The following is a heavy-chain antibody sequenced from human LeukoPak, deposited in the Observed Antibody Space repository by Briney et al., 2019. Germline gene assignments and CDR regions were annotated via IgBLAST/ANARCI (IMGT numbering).Heavy chain of an antibody. CDR1: GYTFTGYY. CDR2: INPNSGGT. V-gene: IGHV1-2*02. J-gene: IGHJ6*02. D-gene: IGHD3-16*01. CDR3: ARDLVYDSPPSGMDV. Sequence: ASVKVSCKASGYTFTGYYMHWVRQAPGQGLEWMGWINPNSGGTNYAQKFQGRVTMTRDTSIRTAYMELSRLRSDDTAVYYCARDLVYDSPPSGMDVWGQGTTVTVSS.